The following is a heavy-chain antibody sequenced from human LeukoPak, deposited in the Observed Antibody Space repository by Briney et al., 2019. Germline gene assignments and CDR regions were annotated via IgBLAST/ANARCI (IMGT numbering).Heavy chain of an antibody. V-gene: IGHV1-8*01. CDR1: GYTFTSYD. J-gene: IGHJ4*02. D-gene: IGHD3-16*02. CDR3: ARVDDYVWGSYPPGNY. Sequence: ASVKVSCKASGYTFTSYDINWVRQATGQGLEWVGWMNPNSGNTGYAQKFQGRVTMTRNTSISTAYMELSSLRSEDAAVYYCARVDDYVWGSYPPGNYWGQGTLVTVSS. CDR2: MNPNSGNT.